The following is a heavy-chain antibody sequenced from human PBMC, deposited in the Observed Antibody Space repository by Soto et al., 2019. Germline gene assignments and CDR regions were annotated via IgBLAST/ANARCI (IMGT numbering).Heavy chain of an antibody. V-gene: IGHV3-11*05. D-gene: IGHD2-15*01. CDR3: ARYVRGYCSGGSCPYYYYGMDV. CDR2: ISSSSSYT. CDR1: GFTFSDYY. J-gene: IGHJ6*02. Sequence: QVQLVESGGGLVKPGGSLRLSCAASGFTFSDYYMSWIRQAPGKGLEWVSYISSSSSYTNYADSVKGRFTISRDNAKNSLYLQMNSRRAEDTAVYYCARYVRGYCSGGSCPYYYYGMDVWGQGTTVTVSS.